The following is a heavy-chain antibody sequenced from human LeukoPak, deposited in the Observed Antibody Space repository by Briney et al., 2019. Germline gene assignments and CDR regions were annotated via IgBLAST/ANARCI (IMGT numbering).Heavy chain of an antibody. Sequence: GESLKISCKGSGYSFTSYYMHWVRQAPGQGLEWMGIINPSGGSTSYAQKFQGRVTMTRDTSTSTVYMELSSLRSEDTAVYYCATSRSVLGSGCEFIYWGQGTLVTVSS. CDR1: GYSFTSYY. CDR2: INPSGGST. CDR3: ATSRSVLGSGCEFIY. J-gene: IGHJ4*02. D-gene: IGHD6-19*01. V-gene: IGHV1-46*01.